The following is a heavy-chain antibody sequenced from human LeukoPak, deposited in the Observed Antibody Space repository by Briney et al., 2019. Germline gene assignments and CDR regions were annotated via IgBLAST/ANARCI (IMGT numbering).Heavy chain of an antibody. CDR3: ASAIPDQLLLPPDY. V-gene: IGHV3-30-3*01. D-gene: IGHD2-2*01. J-gene: IGHJ4*02. CDR1: GFTFSSYA. Sequence: GGSLRLACAASGFTFSSYAMHWVRQAPGKGLEWVAVISYDGSNKYYADSVKGRFTISRDNSKNTLYLQMNSLRAEDTAVYYCASAIPDQLLLPPDYWGQGTLVTVSS. CDR2: ISYDGSNK.